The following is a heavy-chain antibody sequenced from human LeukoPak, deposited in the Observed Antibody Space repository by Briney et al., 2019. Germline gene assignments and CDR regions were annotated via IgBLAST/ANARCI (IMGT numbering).Heavy chain of an antibody. CDR3: AKGTFFDYYGSGSYDY. CDR2: IRRDGSDH. Sequence: GGSLRLSCVASGFSFSQYWMTWVRQAPGKGLEWVANIRRDGSDHNYVDSVKGRFTISRDNAKNSLYLQMNSLRAEDTAVYYCAKGTFFDYYGSGSYDYWGQGTLVTVSS. D-gene: IGHD3-10*01. J-gene: IGHJ4*02. V-gene: IGHV3-7*03. CDR1: GFSFSQYW.